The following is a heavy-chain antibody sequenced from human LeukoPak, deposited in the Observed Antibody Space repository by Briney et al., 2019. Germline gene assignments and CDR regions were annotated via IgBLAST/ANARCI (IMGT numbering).Heavy chain of an antibody. D-gene: IGHD3-10*01. CDR2: ISYDGSEE. J-gene: IGHJ4*02. V-gene: IGHV3-30*18. CDR1: GFTFSISG. CDR3: AKAGIGELLRLYY. Sequence: VRSLRHSCAASGFTFSISGMHWVRPPPGKGLEWVAVISYDGSEEYYADSMKGRFTISRDNSENTLFLQMNSLRTDDTAVYYCAKAGIGELLRLYYWGQGTLVTVSS.